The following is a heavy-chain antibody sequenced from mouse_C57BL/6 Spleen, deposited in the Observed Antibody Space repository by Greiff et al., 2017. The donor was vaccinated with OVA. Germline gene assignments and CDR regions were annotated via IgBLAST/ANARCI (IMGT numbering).Heavy chain of an antibody. CDR3: ARWVYSTYYAMDY. CDR2: IYPGSGST. J-gene: IGHJ4*01. V-gene: IGHV1-55*01. Sequence: QVQLQQPGAELVKPGASVKMSCKASGYTFTSYWITWVKQRPGQGLEWIGDIYPGSGSTNYNEKFKSKATLTVDTSSSTAYMQLSSLTSEDSAVYYCARWVYSTYYAMDYWGQGTSVTVSS. CDR1: GYTFTSYW. D-gene: IGHD2-5*01.